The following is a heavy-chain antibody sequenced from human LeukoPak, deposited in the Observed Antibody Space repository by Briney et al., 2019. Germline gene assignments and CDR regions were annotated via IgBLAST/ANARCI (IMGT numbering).Heavy chain of an antibody. CDR3: ARGEYFDWFDY. D-gene: IGHD3-9*01. CDR2: INHSGST. J-gene: IGHJ4*02. CDR1: GGSFSGYY. Sequence: SETLSLTCAVYGGSFSGYYWSWIRQPPGNGLECIGEINHSGSTNYNPSLKSRVTISVDTSKNQFSLKLSSVTAADTAVYYCARGEYFDWFDYWGQGTLVTVSS. V-gene: IGHV4-34*01.